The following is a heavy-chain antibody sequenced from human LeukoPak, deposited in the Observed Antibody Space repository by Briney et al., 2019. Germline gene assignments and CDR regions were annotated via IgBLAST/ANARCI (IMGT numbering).Heavy chain of an antibody. CDR3: ARDGQWLVQGYYYYGMDV. J-gene: IGHJ6*02. CDR1: GYTFTSYG. Sequence: ASVKVSCKASGYTFTSYGISWVRQAPGQGLEWMGWISAYNGNTNYAQKLQGRVTMTTDTSTSTAYMELRSLRSDDTAVYYCARDGQWLVQGYYYYGMDVWSQGTTVTVSS. V-gene: IGHV1-18*01. D-gene: IGHD6-19*01. CDR2: ISAYNGNT.